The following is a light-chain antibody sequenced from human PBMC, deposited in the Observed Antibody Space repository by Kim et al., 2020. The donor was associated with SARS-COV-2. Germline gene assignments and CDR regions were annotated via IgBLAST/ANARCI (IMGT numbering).Light chain of an antibody. CDR3: QQYSPWPLT. V-gene: IGKV3-15*01. Sequence: EIVMTQSPATLSVSPGERATLSCRASQSVSSNLAWYQQKPGQAPRLLIYGASTRATGIPGRFSGSGSGTEFTLTISSLQSEDFAVYYSQQYSPWPLTFGGGTKVDIK. CDR1: QSVSSN. CDR2: GAS. J-gene: IGKJ4*01.